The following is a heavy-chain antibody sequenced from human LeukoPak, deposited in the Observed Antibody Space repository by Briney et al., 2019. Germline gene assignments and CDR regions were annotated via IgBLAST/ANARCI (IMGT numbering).Heavy chain of an antibody. J-gene: IGHJ4*02. Sequence: SETLSLTCTVSGGSISSYYWSWIRQPPGKRLEWIGYIYYSGSTNYNPSLKSRVTISVDTSKNQFSLKLSSVTAADTAVYYCASSPQLDYFDYWGQGTLVTVSS. D-gene: IGHD6-13*01. V-gene: IGHV4-59*01. CDR3: ASSPQLDYFDY. CDR1: GGSISSYY. CDR2: IYYSGST.